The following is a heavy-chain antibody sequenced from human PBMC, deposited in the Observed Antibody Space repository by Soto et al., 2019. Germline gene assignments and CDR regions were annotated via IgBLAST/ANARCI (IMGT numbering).Heavy chain of an antibody. Sequence: QVQLVQSGAEVKKPGSSVKVSCKASGGTFSSYTISWVRQAPGQGLEWMGRIIPILGIANYAQKFQGRVTITADKSTSTAYMELSSLRSEDTAVYYCARDPTVPLLEYSGYDYFDYWGQGTLVTVSS. CDR1: GGTFSSYT. V-gene: IGHV1-69*08. D-gene: IGHD5-12*01. J-gene: IGHJ4*02. CDR3: ARDPTVPLLEYSGYDYFDY. CDR2: IIPILGIA.